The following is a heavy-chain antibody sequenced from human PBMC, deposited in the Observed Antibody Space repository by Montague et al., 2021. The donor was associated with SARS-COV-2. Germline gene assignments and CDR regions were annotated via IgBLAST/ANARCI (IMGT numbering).Heavy chain of an antibody. J-gene: IGHJ5*02. CDR2: NNYSGNS. CDR1: GGSISSSSYY. V-gene: IGHV4-39*01. D-gene: IGHD3-10*01. CDR3: ASSPLLWFGSALGNWFDP. Sequence: SETLSLTCTVSGGSISSSSYYWGWHRQPPGQGLEWVGSNNYSGNSYSXXXLQSRVTISVDTSKNQFSLKLSSVTAADTAVYYCASSPLLWFGSALGNWFDPWGQGTLVTVSS.